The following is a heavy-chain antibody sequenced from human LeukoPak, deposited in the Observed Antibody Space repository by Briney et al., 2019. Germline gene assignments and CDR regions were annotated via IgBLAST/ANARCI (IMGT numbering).Heavy chain of an antibody. V-gene: IGHV4-39*02. D-gene: IGHD3-22*01. CDR1: GGSISSSSYY. J-gene: IGHJ4*02. CDR3: AREGSIYYSDSSGYLGY. CDR2: IYYSGST. Sequence: SETLSLTCTVSGGSISSSSYYWGWIRQPPGKGLEWIGSIYYSGSTYYNPSLKSRVTISVDTSKNQFSLKLSSVTAADTTVYYCAREGSIYYSDSSGYLGYWGQGTLVTVPS.